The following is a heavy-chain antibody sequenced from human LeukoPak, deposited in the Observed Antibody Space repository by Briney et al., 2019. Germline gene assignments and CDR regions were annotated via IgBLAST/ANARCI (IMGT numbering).Heavy chain of an antibody. CDR1: GYSFTSYW. J-gene: IGHJ4*02. V-gene: IGHV5-51*01. Sequence: GESLKSSCKGSGYSFTSYWVGWVRQMPGKGLEWMGIIYPGDSDTRYSPSFQGQVTISADKSISTAYLQWSSLKASDTAMYYCARRGLYCSGGSCRDYWGQGTLVTVSS. CDR3: ARRGLYCSGGSCRDY. D-gene: IGHD2-15*01. CDR2: IYPGDSDT.